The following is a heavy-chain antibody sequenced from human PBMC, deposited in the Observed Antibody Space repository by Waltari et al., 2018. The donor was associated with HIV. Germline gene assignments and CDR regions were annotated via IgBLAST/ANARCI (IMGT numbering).Heavy chain of an antibody. CDR2: ISYDGSNK. Sequence: QVQLVESGGGVVQPGRSLRLSCAASGFTFSSYAMHWVRQAPGKGLEWVAVISYDGSNKYYADSVKGRFTISRDNSKNTLYLQMNSLRAEDTAVYYCARAPGGSYSGAFDIWGQGTMVTVSS. J-gene: IGHJ3*02. CDR3: ARAPGGSYSGAFDI. CDR1: GFTFSSYA. D-gene: IGHD1-26*01. V-gene: IGHV3-30*04.